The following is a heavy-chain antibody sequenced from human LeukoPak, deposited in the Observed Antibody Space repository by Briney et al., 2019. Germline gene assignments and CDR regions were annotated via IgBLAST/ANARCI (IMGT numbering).Heavy chain of an antibody. CDR2: IYSSGST. CDR3: ARSYYYGSGTN. Sequence: PGGSLRLSCAASGFAVSSVYMTWVRQAPGKGLEWVSVIYSSGSTYYADPVKGRFTISRDNSKNTLYLRMNSLRAEDTAVYYCARSYYYGSGTNWGQGTLVTVSS. CDR1: GFAVSSVY. V-gene: IGHV3-53*01. D-gene: IGHD3-10*01. J-gene: IGHJ4*02.